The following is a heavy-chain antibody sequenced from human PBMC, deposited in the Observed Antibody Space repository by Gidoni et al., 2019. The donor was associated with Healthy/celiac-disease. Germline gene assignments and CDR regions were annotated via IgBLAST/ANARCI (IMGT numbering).Heavy chain of an antibody. CDR1: GFTFSSYA. Sequence: EVQLLESGGGLVQPGGSLRLSCAASGFTFSSYAMSWVRQAPGKGLEWVSAISGSGGSTYYADSVKGRFTISRDNSKNTLYLQMNSLRAEDTAVYYCAKDRPTHRYYDSSGHDYWGQGTLVTVSS. J-gene: IGHJ4*02. CDR2: ISGSGGST. V-gene: IGHV3-23*01. CDR3: AKDRPTHRYYDSSGHDY. D-gene: IGHD3-22*01.